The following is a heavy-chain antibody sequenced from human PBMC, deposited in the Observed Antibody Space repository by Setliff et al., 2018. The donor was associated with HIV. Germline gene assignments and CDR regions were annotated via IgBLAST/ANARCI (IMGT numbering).Heavy chain of an antibody. J-gene: IGHJ5*02. Sequence: ASVKVSCKASGYDFTAYAISWVRQAPGQGLEWMGWISAYNGNTDYAPRLLGRVTMTTDTSTSTAYMELRSLSSDDTAVYYCARARLQGIVTAVGPRDNCLDPWGQGTRVTVSS. CDR3: ARARLQGIVTAVGPRDNCLDP. CDR1: GYDFTAYA. CDR2: ISAYNGNT. V-gene: IGHV1-18*01. D-gene: IGHD1-26*01.